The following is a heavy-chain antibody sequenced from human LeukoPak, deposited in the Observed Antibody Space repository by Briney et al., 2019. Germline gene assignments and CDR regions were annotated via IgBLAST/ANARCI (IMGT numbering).Heavy chain of an antibody. D-gene: IGHD3-10*01. CDR2: LFTGGGRT. V-gene: IGHV3-23*01. CDR1: GFTFNNYL. J-gene: IGHJ4*02. CDR3: AKECDYSPGHKFDL. Sequence: GGSLRLSCAASGFTFNNYLMSWVRQAPGKGLEWVSVLFTGGGRTLYADSGKGRFTISGDTSRTTLYLQMNGLRAGDTAVYYCAKECDYSPGHKFDLWGQGTLVTVSS.